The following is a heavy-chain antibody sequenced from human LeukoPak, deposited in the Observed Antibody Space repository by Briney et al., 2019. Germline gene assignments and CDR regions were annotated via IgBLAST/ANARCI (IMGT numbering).Heavy chain of an antibody. CDR1: GFTFSSYS. CDR3: AREDRIAAAGTGGDY. CDR2: ISSSSSYI. Sequence: GGSLRLSCAASGFTFSSYSMNWVRQAPGKGLEWVSSISSSSSYIYYADSVKGRFTISRDNAKNSLYLQMNSLRAEDTAVYYCAREDRIAAAGTGGDYWGQGTLVTVSS. V-gene: IGHV3-21*01. J-gene: IGHJ4*02. D-gene: IGHD6-13*01.